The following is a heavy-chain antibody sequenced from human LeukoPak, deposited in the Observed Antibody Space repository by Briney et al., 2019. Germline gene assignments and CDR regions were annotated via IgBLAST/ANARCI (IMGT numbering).Heavy chain of an antibody. V-gene: IGHV3-23*01. CDR3: AKDSLRAVAGTFDY. CDR2: ISGAGGST. Sequence: GGSLRLSCAASGFTFSRYGMHWVRQAPGKGLEWVSAISGAGGSTYYANSVQGRFTVSRDNSKNTVYLQMSSLRAEDTALYYCAKDSLRAVAGTFDYWGQGNLVTVSS. CDR1: GFTFSRYG. J-gene: IGHJ4*02. D-gene: IGHD6-19*01.